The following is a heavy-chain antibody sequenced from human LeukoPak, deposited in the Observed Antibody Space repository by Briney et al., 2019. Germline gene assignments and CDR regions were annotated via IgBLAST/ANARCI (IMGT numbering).Heavy chain of an antibody. CDR3: ARDTVNGPFVISLDY. Sequence: TGGSLRLSCAASGFTFSSFAMSWVRQAPGKGLDWVSAISGRGGSTSYADSVKGRFTISRDNSKNTLFLQMSSLRAEDTAVYYCARDTVNGPFVISLDYWGQGALVTVSS. D-gene: IGHD2-8*01. CDR2: ISGRGGST. J-gene: IGHJ4*02. V-gene: IGHV3-23*01. CDR1: GFTFSSFA.